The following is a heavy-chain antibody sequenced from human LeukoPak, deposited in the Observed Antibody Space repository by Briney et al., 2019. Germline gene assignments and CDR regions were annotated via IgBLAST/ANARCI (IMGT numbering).Heavy chain of an antibody. Sequence: SETLSLTCTVSGGSISNYCWSWIRRSAGKGLEWIGRMYISGNINYNPSLKSRVTMSIDTSKNPFSLKLSSVTAADTAVYYCASQYYYDTSGYYDSLYFQHWGQGALVTVSS. CDR3: ASQYYYDTSGYYDSLYFQH. J-gene: IGHJ1*01. CDR1: GGSISNYC. V-gene: IGHV4-4*07. CDR2: MYISGNI. D-gene: IGHD3-22*01.